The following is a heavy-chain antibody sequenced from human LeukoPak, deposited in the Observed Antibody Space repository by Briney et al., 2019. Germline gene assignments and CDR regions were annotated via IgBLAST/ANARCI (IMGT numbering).Heavy chain of an antibody. CDR3: ARGGLLDFWSGSLDY. J-gene: IGHJ4*02. Sequence: SETLSLTCAVSGYSISSGYYWGWIRPPPGKGLEWIGSIYHSGSTYYNPPLKSRVTISVDTSKNQFSLKLSSVTAADTAVYYCARGGLLDFWSGSLDYWGQGTLVTVSS. CDR2: IYHSGST. CDR1: GYSISSGYY. V-gene: IGHV4-38-2*01. D-gene: IGHD3-3*01.